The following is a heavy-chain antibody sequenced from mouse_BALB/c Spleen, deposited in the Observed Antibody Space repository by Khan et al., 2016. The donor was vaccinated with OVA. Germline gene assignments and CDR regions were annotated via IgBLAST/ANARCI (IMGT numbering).Heavy chain of an antibody. Sequence: DLVMPGASVKLSCKASGYTFTSYWINWIKQRPGQGLEWIGRIAPGSGSAYYSAMFKGKATLTVDTSSSTAYIQLSSLSSEDSAVYFCARENYYGSSRYAMDYWGQGTSVTVSS. D-gene: IGHD1-1*01. CDR1: GYTFTSYW. CDR3: ARENYYGSSRYAMDY. V-gene: IGHV1S41*01. CDR2: IAPGSGSA. J-gene: IGHJ4*01.